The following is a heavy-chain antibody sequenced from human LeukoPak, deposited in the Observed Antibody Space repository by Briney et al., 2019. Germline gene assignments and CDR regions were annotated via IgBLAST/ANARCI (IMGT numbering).Heavy chain of an antibody. Sequence: SVKVSCKASGGTFANYAISWVRKAPGQGLEWMGGIIPIFGTGHSAQKFQGRPTITADESTRTTYMELSSLRSDDTAVYYCAKGHDDFRQFDFWGQGTLVIVSS. CDR1: GGTFANYA. CDR3: AKGHDDFRQFDF. CDR2: IIPIFGTG. J-gene: IGHJ4*02. D-gene: IGHD3-3*01. V-gene: IGHV1-69*13.